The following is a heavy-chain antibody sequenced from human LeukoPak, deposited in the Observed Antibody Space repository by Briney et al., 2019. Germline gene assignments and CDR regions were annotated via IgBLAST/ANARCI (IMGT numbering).Heavy chain of an antibody. CDR1: GFTFSSYA. V-gene: IGHV3-23*01. Sequence: GGSLRLSCAASGFTFSSYAMSWVRQAPGKRLEWVSAISGSGGSTYYADSVKGRFTISRDNSKNTLYLQMNSLRAEDTAVYYCASTGIFQSPIDYWGQGTLVTVSS. D-gene: IGHD3-3*01. CDR2: ISGSGGST. CDR3: ASTGIFQSPIDY. J-gene: IGHJ4*02.